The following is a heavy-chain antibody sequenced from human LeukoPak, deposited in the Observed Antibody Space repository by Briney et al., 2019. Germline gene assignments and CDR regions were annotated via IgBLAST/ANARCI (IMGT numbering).Heavy chain of an antibody. D-gene: IGHD1-26*01. CDR3: ARRGSTRSYGYWFDP. Sequence: QPGGSLRLSCAASGFTVSSNYMSWVGQAPGKGLEWVSVIYSGGSTYYADSVKGRFTISRDNSKNTLYLQMNSLRAEDTAVYYCARRGSTRSYGYWFDPWGQGTLVTVSS. CDR2: IYSGGST. J-gene: IGHJ5*02. V-gene: IGHV3-53*01. CDR1: GFTVSSNY.